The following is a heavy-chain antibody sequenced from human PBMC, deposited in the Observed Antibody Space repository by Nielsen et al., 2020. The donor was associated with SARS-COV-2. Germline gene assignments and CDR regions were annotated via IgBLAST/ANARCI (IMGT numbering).Heavy chain of an antibody. Sequence: GESLKISCAASGFTVSSNYMSWVRQAPGKGLEWVSVIYSGGSTYYADSVKGRFTISRDNSKNTLYLQMNSLRAEDTALYYCAKDIGYSSGGSDYWGQGTLVTVSS. CDR3: AKDIGYSSGGSDY. CDR1: GFTVSSNY. CDR2: IYSGGST. J-gene: IGHJ4*02. V-gene: IGHV3-53*05. D-gene: IGHD6-19*01.